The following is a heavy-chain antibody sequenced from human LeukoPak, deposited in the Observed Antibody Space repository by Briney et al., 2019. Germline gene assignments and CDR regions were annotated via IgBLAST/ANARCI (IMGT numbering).Heavy chain of an antibody. CDR1: GGSLRGHY. J-gene: IGHJ6*03. D-gene: IGHD3-10*01. CDR3: ARESDPITGYFYYYMDV. V-gene: IGHV4-34*01. Sequence: PSETLSLTCGVYGGSLRGHYWSWIRQPPGKGLEWVGEINHSGSTNYNPSFWGRVTISVDTSKNQFFLKLNSVTAADTAVYYCARESDPITGYFYYYMDVLGRGTTVTVSS. CDR2: INHSGST.